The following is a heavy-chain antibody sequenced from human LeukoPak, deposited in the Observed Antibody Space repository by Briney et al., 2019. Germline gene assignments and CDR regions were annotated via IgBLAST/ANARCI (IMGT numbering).Heavy chain of an antibody. V-gene: IGHV5-51*01. J-gene: IGHJ4*02. Sequence: GGALQISCQGSGYIFTSYWIGWVRPVPGKGLEWFGIIYPATSHTRYTPSFQAQVTISADKSVSTPYLQWSSLKASDTAMYYCASLVAYNAAVDYWGQGTLVTVSS. CDR2: IYPATSHT. CDR3: ASLVAYNAAVDY. D-gene: IGHD5-24*01. CDR1: GYIFTSYW.